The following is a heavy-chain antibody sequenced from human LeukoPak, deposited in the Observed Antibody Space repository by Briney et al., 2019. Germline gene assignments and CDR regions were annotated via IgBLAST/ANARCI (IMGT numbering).Heavy chain of an antibody. CDR1: GYTFTDYY. Sequence: ASVKVSCKTSGYTFTDYYIHWVRQAPGQGLEWMGWINPQSGGTNYAQKFQGRVTMTRDTSIRTAYMELGRLRSDDTAVYYCARDGSGYSLEYFDYWGQGTLVTVSS. J-gene: IGHJ4*02. D-gene: IGHD3-22*01. V-gene: IGHV1-2*02. CDR3: ARDGSGYSLEYFDY. CDR2: INPQSGGT.